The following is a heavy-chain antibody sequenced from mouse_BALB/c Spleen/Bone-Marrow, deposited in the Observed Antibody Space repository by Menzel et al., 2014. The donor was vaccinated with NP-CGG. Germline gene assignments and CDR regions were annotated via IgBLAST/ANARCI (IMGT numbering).Heavy chain of an antibody. CDR2: IDLANGNT. J-gene: IGHJ3*01. V-gene: IGHV14-3*02. CDR3: ANYYYGSSLFAY. D-gene: IGHD1-1*01. CDR1: GFNIKDAY. Sequence: EVQLVESGAELVKPGASVKLSCTASGFNIKDAYMHWVKQRPEQGLEWIGRIDLANGNTKYDPKFQGKATITADTSSNTAYLQLSSLTSEDTAVYYCANYYYGSSLFAYWGQGTLVTVSA.